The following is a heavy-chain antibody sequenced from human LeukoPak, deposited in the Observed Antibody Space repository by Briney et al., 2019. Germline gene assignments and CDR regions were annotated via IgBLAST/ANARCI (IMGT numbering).Heavy chain of an antibody. CDR1: GGSISSGGYY. V-gene: IGHV4-31*03. J-gene: IGHJ4*02. D-gene: IGHD2-15*01. CDR2: IYYSGST. CDR3: ARGWYVLTFFDY. Sequence: SETLSLTCTVSGGSISSGGYYWSWIRQHPGKGLEWIGYIYYSGSTYYNPSLKSRVTISVDTSKNQFSLKLSSVTAADTAVYYCARGWYVLTFFDYWGQGTLVTVSS.